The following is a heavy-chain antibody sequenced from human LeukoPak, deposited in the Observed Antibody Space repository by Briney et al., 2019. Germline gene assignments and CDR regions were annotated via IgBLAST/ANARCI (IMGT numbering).Heavy chain of an antibody. V-gene: IGHV3-23*01. CDR2: ISGSGGST. D-gene: IGHD6-13*01. CDR1: GFTFSSYA. Sequence: GGSLRLSCAASGFTFSSYAMSWVRQAPGKGLEWVSAISGSGGSTYYADSVKGRFTISRDNSKNTLYLQMNSLRAEDTAVYYCAKVGGYSSSWYSAFDIWGQGTMVTASS. J-gene: IGHJ3*02. CDR3: AKVGGYSSSWYSAFDI.